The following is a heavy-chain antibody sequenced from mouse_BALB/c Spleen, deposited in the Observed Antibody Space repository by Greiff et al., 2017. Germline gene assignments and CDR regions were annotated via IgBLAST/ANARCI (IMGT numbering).Heavy chain of an antibody. Sequence: EVQLQQSGPELVKPGASVKVSCKASGYAFTSYNMYWVKQSHGKSLEWIGYIDPYNGGTSYNQKFKGKATLTVDKSSSTAYMYLNSLTSEDSAVYYCARSGQLGRDGTWFAYWGQGTLVTVSA. D-gene: IGHD4-1*02. J-gene: IGHJ3*01. CDR1: GYAFTSYN. CDR2: IDPYNGGT. CDR3: ARSGQLGRDGTWFAY. V-gene: IGHV1S135*01.